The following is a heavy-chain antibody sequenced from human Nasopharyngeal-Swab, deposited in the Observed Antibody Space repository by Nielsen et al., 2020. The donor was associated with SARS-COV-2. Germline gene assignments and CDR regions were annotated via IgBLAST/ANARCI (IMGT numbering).Heavy chain of an antibody. Sequence: SCAASGYIFSSYSMHWVRQAPGKGLDWVGFISSDGNKKYYAESVRGRFTISRDISKNTVYLQMNSLRPEDTAIYYCGRGGSDFWGQGTLVTVSS. D-gene: IGHD1-26*01. J-gene: IGHJ4*02. CDR1: GYIFSSYS. CDR2: ISSDGNKK. V-gene: IGHV3-30*04. CDR3: GRGGSDF.